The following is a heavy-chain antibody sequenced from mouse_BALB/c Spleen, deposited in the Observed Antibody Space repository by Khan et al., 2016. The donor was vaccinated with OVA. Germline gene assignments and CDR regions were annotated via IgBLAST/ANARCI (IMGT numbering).Heavy chain of an antibody. CDR3: AKPPYISYAMDN. V-gene: IGHV9-3-1*01. CDR2: INTYTGEP. CDR1: GHTFTNYG. Sequence: QIQLVQSGPELKKPGETVKISCKASGHTFTNYGMNWVKQAPGKGLKWMGWINTYTGEPTYADDFNGRFAFSLETSASTASLQINNLKNEDTATDFCAKPPYISYAMDNWGQGTSVTVSS. J-gene: IGHJ4*01. D-gene: IGHD2-10*01.